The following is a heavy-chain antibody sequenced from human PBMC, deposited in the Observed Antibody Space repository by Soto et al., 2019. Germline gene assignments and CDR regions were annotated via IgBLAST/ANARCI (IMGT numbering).Heavy chain of an antibody. V-gene: IGHV3-53*01. CDR3: SRDLGIVVIIPVY. Sequence: PGGSLRLSCAASEFTVSNNYMSWVRQAPGKGLEWVSVIYSGGSTYAASVKGRFIISRDDSKSIAYLQMNSLKIEDTAVYYCSRDLGIVVIIPVYWGQGTLVTVSS. J-gene: IGHJ1*01. D-gene: IGHD3-22*01. CDR2: IYSGGST. CDR1: EFTVSNNY.